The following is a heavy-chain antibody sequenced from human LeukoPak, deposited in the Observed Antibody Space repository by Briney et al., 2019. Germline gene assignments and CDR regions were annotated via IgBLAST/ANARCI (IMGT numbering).Heavy chain of an antibody. Sequence: ASVKVSCKASGYTFTSYDINWVRQATGQGLEWMGWMNPNSGNTGYAQKFQGRVTITRNTSISTAYMELSSLRSEDTAVYYCARAKSHYYDSSGHIPLPSSGGYYYYMDVWGKGTTVTVSS. CDR2: MNPNSGNT. J-gene: IGHJ6*03. V-gene: IGHV1-8*03. CDR1: GYTFTSYD. D-gene: IGHD3-22*01. CDR3: ARAKSHYYDSSGHIPLPSSGGYYYYMDV.